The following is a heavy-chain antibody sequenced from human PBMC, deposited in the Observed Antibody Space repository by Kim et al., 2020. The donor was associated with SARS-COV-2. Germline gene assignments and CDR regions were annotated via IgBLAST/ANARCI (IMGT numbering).Heavy chain of an antibody. CDR2: INPSGGST. CDR3: ARGCCSGGSCYEVSWFDP. J-gene: IGHJ5*02. V-gene: IGHV1-46*01. CDR1: GYTFTSYY. Sequence: ASVKVSCKASGYTFTSYYMHWVRQAPGQGLEWMGIINPSGGSTSYAQKFQGRVTMTRDTSTSTVYMELSSLRSEDTAVYYCARGCCSGGSCYEVSWFDPWGDGTLGTVSA. D-gene: IGHD2-15*01.